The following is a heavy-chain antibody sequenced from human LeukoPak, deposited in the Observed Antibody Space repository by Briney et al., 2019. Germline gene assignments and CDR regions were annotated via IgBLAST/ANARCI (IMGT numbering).Heavy chain of an antibody. CDR3: ARHSGGTYYVSLDP. Sequence: SETLSLTCAVYGGSFSGYYWSWIRQPPGKGLEWIGEINHSGSTNQNPSLKSRVTISVDTSKNQFSLKLSSVTAADTAVYYCARHSGGTYYVSLDPWGQGTLATVSS. V-gene: IGHV4-34*01. CDR2: INHSGST. J-gene: IGHJ5*02. D-gene: IGHD1-26*01. CDR1: GGSFSGYY.